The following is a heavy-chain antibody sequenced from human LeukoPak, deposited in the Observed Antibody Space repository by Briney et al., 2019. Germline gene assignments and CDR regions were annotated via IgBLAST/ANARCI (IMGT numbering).Heavy chain of an antibody. Sequence: GGSLRLSCAASGFTFSSYWMTWVRQAPGKGLEWVAHVKPDGSEKSYVDSVKGRLTISRDNAQNSLYLQMNSLRAEDTAVYYCARWQWLLKGLDYWGQGTLVTVSS. J-gene: IGHJ4*02. CDR2: VKPDGSEK. D-gene: IGHD6-19*01. V-gene: IGHV3-7*03. CDR1: GFTFSSYW. CDR3: ARWQWLLKGLDY.